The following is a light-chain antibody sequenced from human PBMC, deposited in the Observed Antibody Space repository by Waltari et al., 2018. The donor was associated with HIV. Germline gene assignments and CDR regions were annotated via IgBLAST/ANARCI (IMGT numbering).Light chain of an antibody. Sequence: QSALTQPPSASWSPGQSVTLSCTGTSSDVGGHNEISWHQQHPGKAPKLMLYDVIKRPSGVPDRFSGSKSGNTASLTVSGLQPEDEADYYCSSHAGSKVVFGGGTRLTVL. CDR2: DVI. CDR1: SSDVGGHNE. CDR3: SSHAGSKVV. J-gene: IGLJ2*01. V-gene: IGLV2-8*01.